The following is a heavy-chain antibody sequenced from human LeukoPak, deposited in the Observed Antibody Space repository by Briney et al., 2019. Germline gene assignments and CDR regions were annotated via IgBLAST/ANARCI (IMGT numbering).Heavy chain of an antibody. Sequence: SETLSLTCTVSGGSISSSSYYWGWIRQPPGKGLEWIGSVHYSGCTYYNPSLKSRVTMSVDTSKNQFSLNLNSVTAADTAVYYCARPISSSWYGGFDYWGQGILVIVSS. CDR3: ARPISSSWYGGFDY. V-gene: IGHV4-39*01. CDR2: VHYSGCT. J-gene: IGHJ4*02. D-gene: IGHD6-13*01. CDR1: GGSISSSSYY.